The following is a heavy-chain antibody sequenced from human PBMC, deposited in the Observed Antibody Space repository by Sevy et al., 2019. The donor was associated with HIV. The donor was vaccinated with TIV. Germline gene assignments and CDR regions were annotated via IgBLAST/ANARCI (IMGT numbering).Heavy chain of an antibody. D-gene: IGHD2-21*02. CDR3: ARGGGYCGGDCYSIDY. J-gene: IGHJ4*02. V-gene: IGHV3-30*03. CDR2: MTFDGSNQ. Sequence: GGSLRLSCKATGFSLINYAIHWVRQAPGKGLEWVAVMTFDGSNQYYADSVKGRFTISRDNSKDTLFLQMNSLTPEDTAVYYCARGGGYCGGDCYSIDYWGQGALVTVSS. CDR1: GFSLINYA.